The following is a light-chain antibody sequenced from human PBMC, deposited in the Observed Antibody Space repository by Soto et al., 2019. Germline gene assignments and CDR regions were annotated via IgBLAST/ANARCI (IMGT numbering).Light chain of an antibody. Sequence: EIVLTQSPATLSLSPGERATLSFRASQSVSSYLAWYQQKPGQAPRLLIYDASNRATGIPARFSGSGSGTDFTLTISSLEPEDFAVYHCLQRSIGFTFGPGTKVDIK. CDR3: LQRSIGFT. CDR1: QSVSSY. CDR2: DAS. J-gene: IGKJ3*01. V-gene: IGKV3-11*01.